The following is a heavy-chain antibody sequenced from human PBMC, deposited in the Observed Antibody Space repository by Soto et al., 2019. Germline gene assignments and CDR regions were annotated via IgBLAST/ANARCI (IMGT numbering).Heavy chain of an antibody. J-gene: IGHJ6*02. CDR2: IYYSGST. CDR1: GGSISSGGYY. CDR3: ARERYCSGGSCYGMDV. V-gene: IGHV4-31*03. D-gene: IGHD2-15*01. Sequence: QVQLQESDPGLVKPSQTLSLTCTVSGGSISSGGYYWSWIRQHPGKGLEWIGYIYYSGSTYYNPSIKSRVTISVDTSKNQFSLKLSSVTAADTAVYYCARERYCSGGSCYGMDVWGQGTTVTVSS.